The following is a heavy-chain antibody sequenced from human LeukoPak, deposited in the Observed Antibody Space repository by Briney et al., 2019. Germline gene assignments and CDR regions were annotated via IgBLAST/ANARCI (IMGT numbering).Heavy chain of an antibody. Sequence: GGSLRLSCAASGFTFSSYWMSWVRQAPGKGLEWVANIKQDGSEKYYVDSVKGRFTISRDNAKNSLYLQMNSLRAEDTAVYYCARDYDYYDSSGYLTHFNYWGQGTLVTVSS. J-gene: IGHJ4*02. V-gene: IGHV3-7*01. CDR3: ARDYDYYDSSGYLTHFNY. CDR2: IKQDGSEK. CDR1: GFTFSSYW. D-gene: IGHD3-22*01.